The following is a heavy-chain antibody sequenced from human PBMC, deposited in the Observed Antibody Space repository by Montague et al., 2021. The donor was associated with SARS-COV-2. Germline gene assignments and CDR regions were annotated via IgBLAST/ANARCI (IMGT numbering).Heavy chain of an antibody. CDR1: GFTYRSYA. V-gene: IGHV3-23*03. Sequence: SLRLSCAASGFTYRSYAMYLVRQAPGKGLEWVAVMHSGFNGTDYSYSXQGRLTISRDSSKNTLYLQMNSLRAEDTAVYYCARGANGYYSYYGLDVWGQGTTVTVSS. CDR3: ARGANGYYSYYGLDV. D-gene: IGHD3-10*01. J-gene: IGHJ6*02. CDR2: MHSGFNGT.